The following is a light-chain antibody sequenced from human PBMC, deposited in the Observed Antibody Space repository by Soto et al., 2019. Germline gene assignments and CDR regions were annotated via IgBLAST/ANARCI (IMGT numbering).Light chain of an antibody. CDR2: EVY. V-gene: IGLV2-8*01. CDR1: SRDIGGYNF. CDR3: ISHGGSSNPSA. Sequence: QSVLTEPPSASGSPGQSVTISCTGTSRDIGGYNFVSWYQQYPGKAPKLIIFEVYKRPSGVPDRFSASKSGNTASLTVSGLQAEDEADYYCISHGGSSNPSAFGTGTKVTVL. J-gene: IGLJ1*01.